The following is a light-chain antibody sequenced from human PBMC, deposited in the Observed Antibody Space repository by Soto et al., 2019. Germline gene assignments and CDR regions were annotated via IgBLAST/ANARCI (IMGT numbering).Light chain of an antibody. J-gene: IGKJ2*01. CDR3: QQSDSYPYT. CDR1: QSITNY. Sequence: DIQMTQSPSSLSVSVGDRVTIKCRTSQSITNYLNWYQQKPGKAPKLLVYAASSLQSGVPSRFSGNGSGTDFTLTISSLQREDFASYYCQQSDSYPYTFGQGTKLEIK. CDR2: AAS. V-gene: IGKV1-39*01.